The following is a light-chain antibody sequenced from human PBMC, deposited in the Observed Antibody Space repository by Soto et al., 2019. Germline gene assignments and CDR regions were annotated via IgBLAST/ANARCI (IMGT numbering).Light chain of an antibody. CDR3: QQADSFPLY. J-gene: IGKJ4*01. CDR1: QSIYKW. V-gene: IGKV1-12*01. CDR2: AAP. Sequence: DIQMTQSPSSVSASIGDRVTISCRASQSIYKWLVWYQQKPGKAPKLLIYAAPILQSGVPSRFSGSGYGTDFTLTITSLQPEDFANYYCQQADSFPLYIGGGTKVEI.